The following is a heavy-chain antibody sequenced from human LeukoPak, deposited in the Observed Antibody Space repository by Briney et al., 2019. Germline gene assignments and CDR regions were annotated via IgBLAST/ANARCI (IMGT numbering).Heavy chain of an antibody. CDR1: GYTFTSYD. V-gene: IGHV1-8*03. Sequence: ASVKVSCKASGYTFTSYDINWVRQATGQGLEWMGWMNPNSGNTGYAQKFQGRVTITRNTSISTAYMELSSLRSEDTAVYYCARPNSGWYYFDYWGQGTLVTVSS. CDR3: ARPNSGWYYFDY. J-gene: IGHJ4*02. D-gene: IGHD6-19*01. CDR2: MNPNSGNT.